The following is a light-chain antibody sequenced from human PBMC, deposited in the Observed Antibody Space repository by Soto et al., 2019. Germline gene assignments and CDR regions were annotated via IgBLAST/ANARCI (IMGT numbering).Light chain of an antibody. CDR3: QQYGSSPPTWT. J-gene: IGKJ1*01. CDR2: GAS. CDR1: QRVSGTS. Sequence: EIVLTQPPATLSLSPWERATLWCIASQRVSGTSLAWYQQKPGQAPSLLIYGASSRATGIPDRFSGSGSGTDFTLTISRLEPEDFAVYYCQQYGSSPPTWTFGQGTKVDIK. V-gene: IGKV3-20*01.